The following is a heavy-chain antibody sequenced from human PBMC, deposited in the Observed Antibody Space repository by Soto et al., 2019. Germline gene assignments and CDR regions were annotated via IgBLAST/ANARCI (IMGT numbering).Heavy chain of an antibody. D-gene: IGHD5-18*01. J-gene: IGHJ4*02. CDR1: AGSISSGGYS. CDR3: ARNTAMAPYYFDY. CDR2: IYHSGST. V-gene: IGHV4-30-2*01. Sequence: SETLSLTCAVSAGSISSGGYSWSWLRQQPGKGLEWIGYIYHSGSTYYNPSLKSRVTISVDRSKNQFSLKLSSVTAADTAVYYCARNTAMAPYYFDYWGQGTLVTVSS.